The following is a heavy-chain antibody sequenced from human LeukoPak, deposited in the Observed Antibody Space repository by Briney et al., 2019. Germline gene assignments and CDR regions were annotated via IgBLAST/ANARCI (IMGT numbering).Heavy chain of an antibody. CDR1: GFTFSNAW. Sequence: GGSLRLSCAASGFTFSNAWMSWVRQATGKGLEWVGRIKSKTDGGTTDYAAPVKGRFTISRDDSKNTLYLQMNSLKTEDTAVYYCTTVGYYDSSGYYWVYWGQGTLVTVSS. V-gene: IGHV3-15*01. D-gene: IGHD3-22*01. CDR3: TTVGYYDSSGYYWVY. J-gene: IGHJ4*02. CDR2: IKSKTDGGTT.